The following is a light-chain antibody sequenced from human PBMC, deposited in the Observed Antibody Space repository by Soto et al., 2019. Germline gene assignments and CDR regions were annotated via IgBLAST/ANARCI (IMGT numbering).Light chain of an antibody. J-gene: IGLJ2*01. CDR2: QDS. CDR3: PAWDSSTVV. CDR1: KLGDKY. Sequence: SYELTQSPSVSVSPGQTASITCSGDKLGDKYGCWYQQKPGQSPVLVIYQDSKRPSGIPERFSGSKSGNTATLTISGTQAMDEADYYCPAWDSSTVVFGGGTKLTVL. V-gene: IGLV3-1*01.